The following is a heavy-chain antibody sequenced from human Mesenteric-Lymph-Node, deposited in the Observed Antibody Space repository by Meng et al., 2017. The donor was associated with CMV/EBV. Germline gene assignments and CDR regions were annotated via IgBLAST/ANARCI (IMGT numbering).Heavy chain of an antibody. Sequence: YTFTGYYMHWVRQAPGQGLEWMGRINPNSGGTNYAQKFQGRVTMTRDTSISTAYMELSRLRSDDTAVYYCARIRWFGEKTRGAFDIWGQGTMVTVSS. CDR2: INPNSGGT. CDR1: YTFTGYY. J-gene: IGHJ3*02. CDR3: ARIRWFGEKTRGAFDI. D-gene: IGHD3-10*01. V-gene: IGHV1-2*06.